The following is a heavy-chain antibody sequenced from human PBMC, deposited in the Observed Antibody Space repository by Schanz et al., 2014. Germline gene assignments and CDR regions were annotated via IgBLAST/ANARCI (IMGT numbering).Heavy chain of an antibody. CDR3: AKDSVLVATGHDYFDY. D-gene: IGHD2-21*01. V-gene: IGHV3-30*02. CDR1: GFTFKNFG. Sequence: QVQLVESGGGVVQPGGSLRLSCEASGFTFKNFGMHWVRQTPGKGLEWMAFIWYDGSNKIYAESVKGRFTISRDNSNNTLFLQLSSLRVEDTAISYCAKDSVLVATGHDYFDYWGQGTLVTVSS. J-gene: IGHJ4*02. CDR2: IWYDGSNK.